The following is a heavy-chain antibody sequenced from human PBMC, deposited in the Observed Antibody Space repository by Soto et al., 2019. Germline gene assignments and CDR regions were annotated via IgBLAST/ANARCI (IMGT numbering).Heavy chain of an antibody. CDR2: ISYDGSNT. V-gene: IGHV3-30-3*01. J-gene: IGHJ6*02. CDR1: GFTFSSFS. Sequence: SGGSLRLSCAASGFTFSSFSMHWVRQAPGKGLAWVAVISYDGSNTHYAESVKGRFNISRDDSKNTVYLQMNNLRGEDSAVYYCARDHGMFLSYYYYGMDVWGQGTTVTVSS. D-gene: IGHD3-10*02. CDR3: ARDHGMFLSYYYYGMDV.